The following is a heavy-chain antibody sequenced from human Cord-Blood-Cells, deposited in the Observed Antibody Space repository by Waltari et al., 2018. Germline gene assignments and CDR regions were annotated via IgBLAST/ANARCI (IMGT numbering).Heavy chain of an antibody. CDR1: GYSFTSYW. CDR3: ARSPRIVVVVAATDAFDI. J-gene: IGHJ3*02. CDR2: IYPGDSDT. Sequence: EVQLVQSGAEVKKPGESLKISCKGSGYSFTSYWIGRVRQLPGKGLEWMGIIYPGDSDTRYSPSFQGQVTISADKSISTAYLQWSSLKASDTAMYYCARSPRIVVVVAATDAFDIWGQGTMVTVSS. D-gene: IGHD2-15*01. V-gene: IGHV5-51*01.